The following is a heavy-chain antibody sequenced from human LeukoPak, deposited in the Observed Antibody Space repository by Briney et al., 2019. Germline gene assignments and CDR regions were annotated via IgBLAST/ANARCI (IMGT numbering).Heavy chain of an antibody. V-gene: IGHV3-11*01. CDR3: ARDYGSPIRPEYYFDY. Sequence: GGSLRLSCAASGFTFSDYYMSWIRQAPGKGLEWVSYISSSGSTIYYADSVKGRFTISRDNAKNSLYLQMNSLRAEDTAVYYCARDYGSPIRPEYYFDYWGQGTLVTVSS. CDR2: ISSSGSTI. D-gene: IGHD3-10*01. CDR1: GFTFSDYY. J-gene: IGHJ4*02.